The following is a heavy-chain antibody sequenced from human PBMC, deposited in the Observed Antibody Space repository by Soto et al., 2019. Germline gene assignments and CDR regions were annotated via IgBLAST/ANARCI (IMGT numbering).Heavy chain of an antibody. J-gene: IGHJ5*02. D-gene: IGHD1-26*01. CDR3: ATEKYGAARVGVDT. CDR2: IVPTLRLT. CDR1: GGTSTIYT. V-gene: IGHV1-69*08. Sequence: QVQLVQSGAEVKKPGSSLKVSCETSGGTSTIYTITWVRQAPGQGLQWMGRIVPTLRLTNYAQDFQGRLTITADTSTSTAHMELSSLTSEHTAVYYCATEKYGAARVGVDTWGQGTLVTVSS.